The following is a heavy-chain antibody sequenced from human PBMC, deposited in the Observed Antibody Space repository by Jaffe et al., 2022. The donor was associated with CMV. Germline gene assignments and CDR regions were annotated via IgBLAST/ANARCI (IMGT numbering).Heavy chain of an antibody. Sequence: EVQLVQSGAEVKKPGESLKISCKGSGYSFTSYWIGWVRQMPGKGLEWMGIIYPGDSDTRYSPSFQGQVTISADKSISTAYLQWSSLKASDTAMYYCARRFHYCSSTSCYWALEHLDAFDIWGQGTMVTVSS. CDR2: IYPGDSDT. D-gene: IGHD2-2*01. CDR1: GYSFTSYW. J-gene: IGHJ3*02. V-gene: IGHV5-51*01. CDR3: ARRFHYCSSTSCYWALEHLDAFDI.